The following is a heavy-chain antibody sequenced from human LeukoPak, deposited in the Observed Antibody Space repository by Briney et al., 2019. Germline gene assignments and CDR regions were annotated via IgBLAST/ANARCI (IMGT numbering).Heavy chain of an antibody. CDR3: ATDGSGPYSSLFDP. V-gene: IGHV3-33*01. J-gene: IGHJ5*02. D-gene: IGHD6-19*01. Sequence: PGRSLRLSCAASGFTFSDYGMHWLRQAPGKGLEWVAVIWYDGSKTNYADSVKGRFTISRDNSNNTLYLQMNSLRAEDTAVYYCATDGSGPYSSLFDPWGQGTLVIVSS. CDR1: GFTFSDYG. CDR2: IWYDGSKT.